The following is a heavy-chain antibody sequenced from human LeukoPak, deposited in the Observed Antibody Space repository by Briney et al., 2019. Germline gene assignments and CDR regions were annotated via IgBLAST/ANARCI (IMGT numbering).Heavy chain of an antibody. CDR3: ARGLRILADGSYYFDY. J-gene: IGHJ4*02. D-gene: IGHD3-3*02. Sequence: GGSLRLSCAASGVSFEDYYWSWIRQVPGEGLEWISYINVNGGSMQYADSVKGRFSISRDNPKNSLSLEMNSLRAEDTAVYYCARGLRILADGSYYFDYWGQGTLVTVSS. V-gene: IGHV3-11*01. CDR2: INVNGGSM. CDR1: GVSFEDYY.